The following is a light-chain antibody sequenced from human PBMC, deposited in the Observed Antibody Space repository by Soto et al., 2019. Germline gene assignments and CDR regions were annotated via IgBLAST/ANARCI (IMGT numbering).Light chain of an antibody. Sequence: QSVLTQPASVSGSPGQSITISCTGTSSDVVGYNYVSWYQQHPGKAPKLMIYDVSNRPLGVSNRFSGSKSGNTASLTISGLQAEDEADYYCSSYTSGSTLVYVFGTGTKVTVL. CDR2: DVS. J-gene: IGLJ1*01. CDR1: SSDVVGYNY. V-gene: IGLV2-14*01. CDR3: SSYTSGSTLVYV.